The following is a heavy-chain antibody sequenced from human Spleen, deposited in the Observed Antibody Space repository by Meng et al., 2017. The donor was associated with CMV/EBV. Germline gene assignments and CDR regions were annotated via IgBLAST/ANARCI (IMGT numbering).Heavy chain of an antibody. CDR1: GYTFTDYY. J-gene: IGHJ4*02. V-gene: IGHV1-2*02. CDR3: ARDYYYDSSGYYY. CDR2: INPDSGGT. Sequence: ASGYTFTDYYMHWVRQAPGQGLEYMGWINPDSGGTNYAQKFQDRITMTRDTSISTAYMELSRLRSDDTAVYYCARDYYYDSSGYYYWGQGTLVTVSS. D-gene: IGHD3-22*01.